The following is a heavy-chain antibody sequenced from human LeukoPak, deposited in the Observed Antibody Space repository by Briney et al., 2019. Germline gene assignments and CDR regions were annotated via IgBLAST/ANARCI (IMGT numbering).Heavy chain of an antibody. D-gene: IGHD6-13*01. CDR3: AGPRPGIAAAGTGSVDY. V-gene: IGHV3-7*01. CDR2: IKQDGTEK. CDR1: GFTFSTYW. J-gene: IGHJ4*02. Sequence: GGSLRLSCVGSGFTFSTYWMSWVRQAPGKGLEWVANIKQDGTEKYYGDSVMGRCTISRDNAKNSLYLQMNSLRAEDTAVYYCAGPRPGIAAAGTGSVDYWGQGTLVTVSS.